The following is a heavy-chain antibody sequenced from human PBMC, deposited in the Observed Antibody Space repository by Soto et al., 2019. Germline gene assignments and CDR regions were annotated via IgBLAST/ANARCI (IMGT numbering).Heavy chain of an antibody. D-gene: IGHD3-3*01. J-gene: IGHJ4*02. CDR3: AKGPIFGVENIYDY. CDR1: GFTFSSYA. V-gene: IGHV3-23*01. CDR2: MSGRGGTA. Sequence: EVQLLESGGGLVQPGGSLRLSCAASGFTFSSYAMSWVRQAPGKGLEWVSGMSGRGGTAYYRDSGKGRFTISRDNSKKTLYLQMKSLRAEDAALYYCAKGPIFGVENIYDYWGQGTLVTVSS.